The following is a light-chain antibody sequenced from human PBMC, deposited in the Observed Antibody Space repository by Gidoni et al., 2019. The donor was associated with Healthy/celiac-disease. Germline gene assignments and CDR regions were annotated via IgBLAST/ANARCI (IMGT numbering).Light chain of an antibody. Sequence: QSALTQPASESGSPGQSNPISCTGTSSDVGSYNLVSWYQQHPGKAPKLMIYEGSKRPSGVSNRFSGSKSGNTASLTISGLQAEDEADYYCCSYAGSSTWVFGGGTKLTVL. CDR2: EGS. CDR1: SSDVGSYNL. J-gene: IGLJ3*02. V-gene: IGLV2-23*01. CDR3: CSYAGSSTWV.